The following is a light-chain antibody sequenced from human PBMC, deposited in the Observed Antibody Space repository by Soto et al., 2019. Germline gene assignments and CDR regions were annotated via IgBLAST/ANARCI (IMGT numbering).Light chain of an antibody. CDR2: DVS. J-gene: IGKJ1*01. Sequence: IVLTQSPVTLSLSPGERATLSCRASQNISSYLIWYQQKPGQAPRLLMYDVSNRATGIPARFSGSGSGTDFTLIISSLEPEDLAVYYCQQRSNWPRTFGQGTKVDIK. V-gene: IGKV3-11*01. CDR3: QQRSNWPRT. CDR1: QNISSY.